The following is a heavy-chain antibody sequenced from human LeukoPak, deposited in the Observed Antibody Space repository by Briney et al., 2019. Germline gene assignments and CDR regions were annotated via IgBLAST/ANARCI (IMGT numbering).Heavy chain of an antibody. D-gene: IGHD2-2*01. CDR1: GFTFSYYG. CDR3: ARDDCSSTTCYAS. J-gene: IGHJ5*02. CDR2: IRYDGSNQ. V-gene: IGHV3-33*01. Sequence: PGGSLRLSCAASGFTFSYYGMHWVRQAPGKGLEWVAGIRYDGSNQYYADSVKGRSTISRDNPRNTLYLQMNSLRAEDTAVYYCARDDCSSTTCYASWGQGTLVTVSS.